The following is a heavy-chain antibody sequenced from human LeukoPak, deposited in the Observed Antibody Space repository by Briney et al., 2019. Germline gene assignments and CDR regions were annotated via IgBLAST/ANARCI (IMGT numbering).Heavy chain of an antibody. CDR1: GGSISSSNW. CDR3: ARDAVTRRGYYFDY. V-gene: IGHV4-4*02. D-gene: IGHD2-21*02. Sequence: SETLSLTCAVSGGSISSSNWWSWVRQPPGKGLEWIGEIYHSGSTNYNPSLKSRVTISVDKSKNQFSLKLSSVTAADTAVYYCARDAVTRRGYYFDYWGQGTLVTVSS. J-gene: IGHJ4*02. CDR2: IYHSGST.